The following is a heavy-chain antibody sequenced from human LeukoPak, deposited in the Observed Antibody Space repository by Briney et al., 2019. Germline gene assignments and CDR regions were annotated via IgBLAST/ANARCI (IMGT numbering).Heavy chain of an antibody. J-gene: IGHJ4*02. Sequence: TGGSLRLSCAASGFTFSSYSMNWVRQAPGKGLEWVSSISSSSSYIYYADSVKGQFTISRDNAKNSLYLQMNSPRAEATAVYYCARDRGMDSSGYYYYDYWGQGTLVTVSS. V-gene: IGHV3-21*01. CDR1: GFTFSSYS. D-gene: IGHD3-22*01. CDR2: ISSSSSYI. CDR3: ARDRGMDSSGYYYYDY.